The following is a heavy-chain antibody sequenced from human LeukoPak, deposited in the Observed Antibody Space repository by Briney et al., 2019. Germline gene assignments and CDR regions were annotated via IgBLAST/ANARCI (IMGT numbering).Heavy chain of an antibody. Sequence: HGASVKVSCKASGYTFTSHGISWVRQAPGQGLEWMGWISTYNGNTNYAQKFQGRVTMTRDMSTSTVYMELSSLRSEDTAVYYCATRSTYDSSGYNDYWGQGTLVTVSS. V-gene: IGHV1-18*01. D-gene: IGHD3-22*01. J-gene: IGHJ4*02. CDR3: ATRSTYDSSGYNDY. CDR2: ISTYNGNT. CDR1: GYTFTSHG.